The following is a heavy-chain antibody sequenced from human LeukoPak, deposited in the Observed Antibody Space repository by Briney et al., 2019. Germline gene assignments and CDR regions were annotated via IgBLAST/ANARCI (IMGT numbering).Heavy chain of an antibody. Sequence: ASVKVSCKASGYTFTSYDINWVRQATGQGLEWMGWMNPNSGNTSYAQKFQGRVTMTRNTSISTAYMELSSLRSEDTAVYYCARGSGIAAAGTLWDNWFDPWGQGTLVTVSS. CDR3: ARGSGIAAAGTLWDNWFDP. J-gene: IGHJ5*02. CDR2: MNPNSGNT. V-gene: IGHV1-8*01. CDR1: GYTFTSYD. D-gene: IGHD6-13*01.